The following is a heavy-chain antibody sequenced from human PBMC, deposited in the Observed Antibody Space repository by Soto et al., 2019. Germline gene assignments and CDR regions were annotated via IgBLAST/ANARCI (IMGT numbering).Heavy chain of an antibody. CDR1: GGTFSSYA. CDR3: ARKGGGKEYQLPFDY. D-gene: IGHD2-2*01. J-gene: IGHJ4*02. CDR2: IIPIFGTA. Sequence: QVQLVQSGAEVKKPGSSVKVSCKASGGTFSSYAISWVRQAPGQGLEWMGGIIPIFGTANYAQKFQGRVTITGEESTSTAYMELSSLRYENTAVYYCARKGGGKEYQLPFDYWGQGTLVTVSS. V-gene: IGHV1-69*01.